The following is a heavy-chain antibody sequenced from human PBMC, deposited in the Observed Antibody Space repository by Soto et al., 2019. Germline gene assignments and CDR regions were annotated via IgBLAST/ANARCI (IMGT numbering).Heavy chain of an antibody. D-gene: IGHD3-16*01. Sequence: EVQLVESGGGLVLPGGSLRLSCAASGFTFSRYWMHWVRQAPGKGLGWASRISSSGIDTHYADSVKGRFTISRDNAKNTLYLQMNSLRADDTAVYYCARNYAYAEGYYWYGIDVWGQGTTVTVSS. CDR1: GFTFSRYW. J-gene: IGHJ6*02. CDR2: ISSSGIDT. V-gene: IGHV3-74*01. CDR3: ARNYAYAEGYYWYGIDV.